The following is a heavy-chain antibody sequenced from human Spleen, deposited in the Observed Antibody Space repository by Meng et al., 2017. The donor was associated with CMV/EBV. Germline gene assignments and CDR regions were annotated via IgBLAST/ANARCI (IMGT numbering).Heavy chain of an antibody. CDR3: ARVDYYYEGDGFLNSYGMDV. Sequence: ASVKVSCKASGYNFDGYGISWVRQAPGQGLEWMGRISGYNGNTNSARKLQGRVTMTTDTSTSTAYKELRSLRSDDTAVYYCARVDYYYEGDGFLNSYGMDVWGQGTTVTVSS. J-gene: IGHJ6*02. D-gene: IGHD3-22*01. CDR2: ISGYNGNT. CDR1: GYNFDGYG. V-gene: IGHV1-18*01.